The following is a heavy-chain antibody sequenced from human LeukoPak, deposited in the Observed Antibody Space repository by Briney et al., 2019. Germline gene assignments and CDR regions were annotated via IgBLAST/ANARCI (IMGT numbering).Heavy chain of an antibody. J-gene: IGHJ4*02. CDR2: IKHSGST. CDR3: ARVNINNWHSCDY. V-gene: IGHV4-34*01. CDR1: GGSFSGYY. D-gene: IGHD1-1*01. Sequence: SETLSLTCAVYGGSFSGYYWSWIRQPPGKGLEWIGEIKHSGSTNYNPSLKSRVTISVDTSKNQFSLKLSSVTAADTAVYYCARVNINNWHSCDYWGQGTLVTVSS.